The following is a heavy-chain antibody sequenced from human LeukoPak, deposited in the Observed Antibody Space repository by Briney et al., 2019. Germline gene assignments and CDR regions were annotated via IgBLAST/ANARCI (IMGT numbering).Heavy chain of an antibody. CDR2: ISGSGGST. J-gene: IGHJ3*02. Sequence: GGSLRLSCAASGFTFSNYGMSWVRLAPGKGLEWVSDISGSGGSTNYADSVKGRFTISRGNSKKTLYLQMNSLGAEDTAVYYCAKRTTGNWGAFDIWGQGTMVTVSS. CDR1: GFTFSNYG. D-gene: IGHD1-1*01. CDR3: AKRTTGNWGAFDI. V-gene: IGHV3-23*01.